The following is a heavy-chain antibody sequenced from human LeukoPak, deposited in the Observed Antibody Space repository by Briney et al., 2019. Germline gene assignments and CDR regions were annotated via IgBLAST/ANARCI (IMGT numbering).Heavy chain of an antibody. CDR2: ISSSSSYI. CDR3: ARSYDSSGSDI. Sequence: PGGSLRLSCAASGFTFSSYWMSWVRQAPGKGLEWVSSISSSSSYIYYTDSVKGRFTISRDNAKNSLYLQMNSLRAEDTAVYYCARSYDSSGSDIWGQGTMVTVSS. J-gene: IGHJ3*02. D-gene: IGHD3-22*01. V-gene: IGHV3-21*01. CDR1: GFTFSSYW.